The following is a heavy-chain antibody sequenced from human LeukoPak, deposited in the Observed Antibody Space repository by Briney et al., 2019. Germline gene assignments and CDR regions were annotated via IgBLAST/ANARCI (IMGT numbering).Heavy chain of an antibody. J-gene: IGHJ6*03. V-gene: IGHV1-18*01. D-gene: IGHD1-26*01. CDR2: ISAYNGNT. CDR3: AKVESGSSYYLYYYYYMDV. CDR1: GYTFTSYG. Sequence: ASVKVSCKASGYTFTSYGISWVRQAPGQGLEWMGWISAYNGNTNYAQKLQGRVTMTTDTSTSTAYMELRSLRSDDTAVYYCAKVESGSSYYLYYYYYMDVWGKGTTVTVSS.